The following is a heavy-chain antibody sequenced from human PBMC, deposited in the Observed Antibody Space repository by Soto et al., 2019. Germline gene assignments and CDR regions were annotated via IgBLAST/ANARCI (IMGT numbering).Heavy chain of an antibody. D-gene: IGHD6-19*01. Sequence: GGSLRLSCAASGFTFNTYAMSWVRQAPGKGLEWVSAISDSGGRTYYADSVKGRFTISRDNSKNTLYLQINSLRAEDTAVYFCAKELVNSGWTYFDYWGQGTLVTVSS. CDR1: GFTFNTYA. J-gene: IGHJ4*02. CDR3: AKELVNSGWTYFDY. V-gene: IGHV3-23*01. CDR2: ISDSGGRT.